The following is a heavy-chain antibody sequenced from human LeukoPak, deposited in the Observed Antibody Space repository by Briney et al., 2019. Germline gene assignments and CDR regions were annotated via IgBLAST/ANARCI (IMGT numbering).Heavy chain of an antibody. CDR3: VKIKPGGASFDY. V-gene: IGHV4-59*02. Sequence: SETLSLTCTVSGVFVSNYYWSWIRRSPEKGLEWIGYWTPSGSTHYKPSLNSRVTISVDTSKNQFSLNVTSVTAADTALYYCVKIKPGGASFDYWGQGTLVTVSS. CDR1: GVFVSNYY. CDR2: WTPSGST. D-gene: IGHD1-26*01. J-gene: IGHJ4*02.